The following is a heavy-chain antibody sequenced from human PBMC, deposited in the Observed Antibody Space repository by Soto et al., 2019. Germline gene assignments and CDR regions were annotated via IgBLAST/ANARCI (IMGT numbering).Heavy chain of an antibody. V-gene: IGHV1-8*01. CDR3: ARVSYDFIAPYWYFDL. CDR2: MNPNSGNT. J-gene: IGHJ2*01. D-gene: IGHD3-3*01. CDR1: GYTFTSYD. Sequence: QVQLVQSGAEVKKPGASVKVSCKASGYTFTSYDINWVRQATGQGLEWMGWMNPNSGNTGYAQKFQGRVTMTRNTSIITAYMELSSLRSEDTAVYYCARVSYDFIAPYWYFDLWGRGTLVTVSS.